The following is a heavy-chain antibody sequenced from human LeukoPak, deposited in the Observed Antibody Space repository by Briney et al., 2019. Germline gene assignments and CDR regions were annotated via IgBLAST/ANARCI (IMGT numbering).Heavy chain of an antibody. CDR3: ARGALWVVVVAATIFCH. D-gene: IGHD2-15*01. CDR2: IWYDGSNK. Sequence: PGRSLRLSCAASGFTFSSYGMHWVRQAPGKGLEWVAVIWYDGSNKYYADSVKGRFTISRDNSKNTLYLQMNSLRAEDTAVYYCARGALWVVVVAATIFCHWGQGTLVTVSS. J-gene: IGHJ4*02. V-gene: IGHV3-33*01. CDR1: GFTFSSYG.